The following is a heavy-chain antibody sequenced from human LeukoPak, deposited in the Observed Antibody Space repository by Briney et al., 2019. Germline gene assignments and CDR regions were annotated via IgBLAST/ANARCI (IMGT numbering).Heavy chain of an antibody. V-gene: IGHV2-5*02. J-gene: IGHJ6*03. Sequence: SGPTLVNPTQTLTLTCTFSGFSLSTSGGGVGWIRQPPGKALEWLALIYWDDDKRYSPSLKSRLTITKDTSKNQVVLTMTNMDPVDTATYYCAHSSHESGLREFYYYYYMDVWGKGTTVTISS. CDR2: IYWDDDK. D-gene: IGHD4-17*01. CDR3: AHSSHESGLREFYYYYYMDV. CDR1: GFSLSTSGGG.